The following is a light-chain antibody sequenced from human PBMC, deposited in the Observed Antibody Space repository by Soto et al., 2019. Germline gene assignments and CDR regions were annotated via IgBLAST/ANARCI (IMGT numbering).Light chain of an antibody. V-gene: IGKV1-12*01. J-gene: IGKJ4*01. CDR1: PGNRRW. CDR3: QQASSFPFT. CDR2: KAS. Sequence: DIQMTQSPSFVSATVGGTVNITCRAGPGNRRWLVWYQQKPGKAPKLLIYKASTLQSGVPSRFSGSASGTDFTLTISGLQPEDFATYYCQQASSFPFTFGGGTEV.